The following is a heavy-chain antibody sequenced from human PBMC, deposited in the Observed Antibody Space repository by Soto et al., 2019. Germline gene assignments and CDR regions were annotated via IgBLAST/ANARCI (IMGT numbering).Heavy chain of an antibody. V-gene: IGHV3-30-3*01. CDR1: GFTFSSYA. CDR3: AGGDDGAVPRRGCVY. D-gene: IGHD2-21*01. CDR2: ISYDGSNK. Sequence: QVQLVESGGGVVQPGRSLRLSCAASGFTFSSYAMHWVRQAPGKGLEWVGVISYDGSNKYYADSLKGRFTISRDNSKNTVYLQMNSLRAEDTAVYYCAGGDDGAVPRRGCVYWGQGTLVTVSS. J-gene: IGHJ4*02.